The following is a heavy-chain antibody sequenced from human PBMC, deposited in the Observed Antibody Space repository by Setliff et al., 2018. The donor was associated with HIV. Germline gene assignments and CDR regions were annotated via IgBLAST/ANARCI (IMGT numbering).Heavy chain of an antibody. CDR2: INHSGST. Sequence: PSETLSLTCAVYGGSFSGYYWSWIRQPPGKGLEWIGEINHSGSTNYNPSLKSRVTISVDTSKNQFSLKLSSVTAADTAVYYCASELQGHSSSWPNYWGQGTLVTV. CDR1: GGSFSGYY. CDR3: ASELQGHSSSWPNY. D-gene: IGHD6-13*01. V-gene: IGHV4-34*01. J-gene: IGHJ4*02.